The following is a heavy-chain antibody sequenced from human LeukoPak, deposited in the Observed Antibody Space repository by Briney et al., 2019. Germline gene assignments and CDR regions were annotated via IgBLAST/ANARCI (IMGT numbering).Heavy chain of an antibody. J-gene: IGHJ4*02. D-gene: IGHD3-22*01. CDR1: GGSISSGSYY. V-gene: IGHV4-61*02. Sequence: PSETLSLTCTVSGGSISSGSYYWSWIRQPAGRGLEWIGRIYTSGSTNYNPSLQSRVTISVDTSKNQFSLKLSSVTAADTAVYYCARVAGYYNDYWGQGNLVTVSS. CDR3: ARVAGYYNDY. CDR2: IYTSGST.